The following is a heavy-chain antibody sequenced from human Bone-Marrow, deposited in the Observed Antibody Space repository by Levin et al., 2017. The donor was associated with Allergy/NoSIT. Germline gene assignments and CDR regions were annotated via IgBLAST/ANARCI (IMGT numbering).Heavy chain of an antibody. CDR3: ARDLGRGSPTWQLT. CDR2: ISSDGTNK. CDR1: GFTFSFYA. J-gene: IGHJ4*02. D-gene: IGHD3-16*01. V-gene: IGHV3-30-3*01. Sequence: SLKISCAASGFTFSFYAMHWVRQAPGKGLEWVAVISSDGTNKYYGDSLRGRVTVSRDNSKNTVYLQMNSLRPDDTSVYYCARDLGRGSPTWQLTWGQGTLVSVS.